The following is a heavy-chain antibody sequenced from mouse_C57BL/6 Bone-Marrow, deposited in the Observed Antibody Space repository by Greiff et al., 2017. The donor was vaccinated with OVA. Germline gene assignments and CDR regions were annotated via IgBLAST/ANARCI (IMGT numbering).Heavy chain of an antibody. Sequence: EVQWVESGGDLVKPGGSLKLSCAASGFTFSSYGMSWVRQTPDKRLEWVATISSGGSYTYYPDSVKGRFTISRDNAKNTLYLQMSSLKSEDTAMYYCARLSDYYGSSYDWGQGTTLTVSS. J-gene: IGHJ2*01. V-gene: IGHV5-6*01. CDR2: ISSGGSYT. CDR3: ARLSDYYGSSYD. D-gene: IGHD1-1*01. CDR1: GFTFSSYG.